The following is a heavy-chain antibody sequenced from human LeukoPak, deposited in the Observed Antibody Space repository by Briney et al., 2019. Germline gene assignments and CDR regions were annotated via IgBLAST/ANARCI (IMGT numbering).Heavy chain of an antibody. V-gene: IGHV3-21*01. CDR3: ASPMVVAAKTFDY. CDR1: GFTFSSYS. D-gene: IGHD2-15*01. J-gene: IGHJ4*02. Sequence: PGGSLRLSCAASGFTFSSYSMNWVRQAPGKGLEWVSSISSSSSYIYYADSVKGRFTISRDNAQNSLYLQMNSLRAEDTAVYYCASPMVVAAKTFDYWGQGTLVTVSS. CDR2: ISSSSSYI.